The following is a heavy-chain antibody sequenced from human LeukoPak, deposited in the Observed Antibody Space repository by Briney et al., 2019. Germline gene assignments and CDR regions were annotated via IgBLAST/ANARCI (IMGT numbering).Heavy chain of an antibody. D-gene: IGHD6-19*01. J-gene: IGHJ6*03. CDR1: GYSFTSYW. V-gene: IGHV5-51*01. CDR3: ARWGQYSSGWYGYYHYYMDV. Sequence: PGESLKISCKGSGYSFTSYWIGWVRQMPGKGLEWMGIIYPGDSDTRYSPSFQGQVTISADKSISTAYLQWSSLKASDTAMYYCARWGQYSSGWYGYYHYYMDVWGKGTTVTVSS. CDR2: IYPGDSDT.